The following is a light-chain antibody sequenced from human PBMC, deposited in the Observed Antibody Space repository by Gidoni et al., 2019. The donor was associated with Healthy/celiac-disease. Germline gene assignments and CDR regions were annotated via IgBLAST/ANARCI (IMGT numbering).Light chain of an antibody. CDR3: QQYNSYPT. V-gene: IGKV1-5*03. CDR2: KAS. Sequence: DIQMTQSPSTLSASVGDRVTITCRASQSISSWLAWYQQKPGKAPKLLIYKASSLESGVQSRFSGSGSGKEFTLTISSLQPDDFATYYCQQYNSYPTFGGGTKVEIK. CDR1: QSISSW. J-gene: IGKJ4*01.